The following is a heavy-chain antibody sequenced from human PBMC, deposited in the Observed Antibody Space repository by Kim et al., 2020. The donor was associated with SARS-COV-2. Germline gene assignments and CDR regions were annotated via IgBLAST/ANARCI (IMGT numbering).Heavy chain of an antibody. Sequence: SETLSLTCTVSGGSISSSSYYWGWIRQPPGKGLEWIGSIYYSGSTYYNPSLKSRVTISVDTSKNQFSLKLSSVTAADTAVYYCARHGAITMVQGVLPINWFDPWGQGTLVTVSS. D-gene: IGHD3-10*01. CDR3: ARHGAITMVQGVLPINWFDP. CDR1: GGSISSSSYY. V-gene: IGHV4-39*01. J-gene: IGHJ5*02. CDR2: IYYSGST.